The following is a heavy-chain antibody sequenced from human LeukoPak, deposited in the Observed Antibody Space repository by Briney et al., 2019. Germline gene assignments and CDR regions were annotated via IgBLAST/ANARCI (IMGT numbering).Heavy chain of an antibody. V-gene: IGHV1-2*02. CDR1: GYTFTGYY. CDR3: TSWDNVVAPAAMYGWPDP. CDR2: INPNTGGT. D-gene: IGHD2-2*01. J-gene: IGHJ5*02. Sequence: ASVKVSCKASGYTFTGYYMHWVRQAPGQGLEWMGWINPNTGGTKYAQKFQGRVTMTRDTSISTAYLELSSLRSDDTAVYYCTSWDNVVAPAAMYGWPDPWGQGTLVTVSS.